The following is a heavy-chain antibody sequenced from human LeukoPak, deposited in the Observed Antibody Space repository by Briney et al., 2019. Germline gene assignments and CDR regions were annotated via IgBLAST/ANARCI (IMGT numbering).Heavy chain of an antibody. J-gene: IGHJ4*02. CDR2: ISAYNGNT. Sequence: GASVKVSCKASGYTFTSYGISWVRQAPGQGLEWMGWISAYNGNTNYAQKLQGRVTMTTDASTSTAYVELRSLRSDDTAVYYCARDWGGSTVLDYWGQGTLVTVSS. CDR3: ARDWGGSTVLDY. D-gene: IGHD1-26*01. CDR1: GYTFTSYG. V-gene: IGHV1-18*01.